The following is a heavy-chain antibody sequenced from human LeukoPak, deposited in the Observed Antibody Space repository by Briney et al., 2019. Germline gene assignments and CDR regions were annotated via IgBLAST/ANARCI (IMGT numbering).Heavy chain of an antibody. CDR2: IGTSSRTI. CDR1: GFTFSSYS. Sequence: GGSLRLSCAASGFTFSSYSMNWVRQAPGKGLEWVSYIGTSSRTIYYADSVKGRFTISRDNSKNSLYLQMNSLRAEDTAVYYCARALIGYYFDYWGQGTLVTVSS. D-gene: IGHD2-8*01. V-gene: IGHV3-48*04. CDR3: ARALIGYYFDY. J-gene: IGHJ4*02.